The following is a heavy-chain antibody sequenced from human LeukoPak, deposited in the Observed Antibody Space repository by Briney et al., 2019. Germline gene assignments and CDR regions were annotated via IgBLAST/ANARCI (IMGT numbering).Heavy chain of an antibody. CDR1: GYSISSGYY. D-gene: IGHD3-10*01. J-gene: IGHJ4*02. CDR3: ARVPYYYGSGSADY. Sequence: PSETLSLTCAVSGYSISSGYYWGWIRQPPGKGLEWIGSIYHSGSTNYNPSLKSRVTISVDTSKNQFSLKLSSVTAADTAVYYCARVPYYYGSGSADYWGQRTLVTVSS. V-gene: IGHV4-38-2*01. CDR2: IYHSGST.